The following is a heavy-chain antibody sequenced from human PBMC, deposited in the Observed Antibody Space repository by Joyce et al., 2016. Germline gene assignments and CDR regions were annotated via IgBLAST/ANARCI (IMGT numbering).Heavy chain of an antibody. V-gene: IGHV3-53*01. CDR2: IYTGGST. J-gene: IGHJ6*02. D-gene: IGHD3-3*02. CDR3: ASQYQHRYYYYGMDV. Sequence: EVQLVESGGGLIQPGGSLRLSCAASGFTVSGNYMSWVRQAPGKGLEVVSVIYTGGSTYHADSVKGRFTLSRDNSKNTLDLQMNSLRAEDTAVYYCASQYQHRYYYYGMDVWGQGTTVTVSS. CDR1: GFTVSGNY.